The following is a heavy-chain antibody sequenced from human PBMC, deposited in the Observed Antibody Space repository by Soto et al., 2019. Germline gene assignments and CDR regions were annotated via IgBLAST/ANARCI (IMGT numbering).Heavy chain of an antibody. V-gene: IGHV3-48*03. Sequence: EVQLVESGGGLVQPGGSLRLSCAASGFTFSSYEMNWVRQAPGKGLEWVSYISSSGSTIYYADSVKGRFTISRDNAKNSLYLQMNSLRAEDTAVYYCARDIYCSSTSCRLEVAFDIWGQGTMVTVSS. CDR3: ARDIYCSSTSCRLEVAFDI. CDR2: ISSSGSTI. J-gene: IGHJ3*02. D-gene: IGHD2-2*01. CDR1: GFTFSSYE.